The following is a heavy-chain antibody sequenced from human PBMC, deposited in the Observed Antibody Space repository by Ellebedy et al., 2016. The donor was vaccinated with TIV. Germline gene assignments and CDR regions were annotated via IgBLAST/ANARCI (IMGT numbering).Heavy chain of an antibody. CDR2: ISWNSVSI. V-gene: IGHV3-9*03. CDR3: AGGVAGTYYYYAMDV. D-gene: IGHD6-19*01. Sequence: SLKISCAASGFTFDDYAMHWVRQAPGKGLEWVSSISWNSVSIGYADSVKGRFTISRDNAKNSLYLQMNSLRAEDMALYYCAGGVAGTYYYYAMDVWGQGTTVTVSS. CDR1: GFTFDDYA. J-gene: IGHJ6*02.